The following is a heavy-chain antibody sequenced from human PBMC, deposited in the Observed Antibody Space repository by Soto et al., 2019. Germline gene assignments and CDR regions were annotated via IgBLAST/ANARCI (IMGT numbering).Heavy chain of an antibody. CDR3: ARGYYDFWSVNTAEIGEGYYSGMDV. CDR2: IYYSGST. CDR1: GGSISSSSYY. V-gene: IGHV4-39*01. J-gene: IGHJ6*02. Sequence: SETLSLTCTVSGGSISSSSYYWGWIRQPPGKGLEWIGSIYYSGSTYYNPSLKSRVTISVDTSKNQFSLKLSSVTAADTAVYYCARGYYDFWSVNTAEIGEGYYSGMDVWGQGTTVTVSS. D-gene: IGHD3-3*01.